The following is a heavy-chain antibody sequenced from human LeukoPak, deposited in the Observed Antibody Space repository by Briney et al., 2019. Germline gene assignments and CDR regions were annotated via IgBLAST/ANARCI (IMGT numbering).Heavy chain of an antibody. J-gene: IGHJ3*02. Sequence: ASVKVSCKASGYTFTGYYMHWVRQAPGQGLEWMGWINPNSGGTNYAQKFQGRVTMTRDTSISTAYMELSRLRSDDTAVYYCARQTTYPPWGAFDIWGQGTMVTVSS. CDR2: INPNSGGT. D-gene: IGHD4-17*01. V-gene: IGHV1-2*02. CDR3: ARQTTYPPWGAFDI. CDR1: GYTFTGYY.